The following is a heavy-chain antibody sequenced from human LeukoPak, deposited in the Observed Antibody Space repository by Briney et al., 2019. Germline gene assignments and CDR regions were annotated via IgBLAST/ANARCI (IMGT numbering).Heavy chain of an antibody. Sequence: GGSLRLSCAASGFTFSSYAMHWVRQAPGKGLEWVAFISYDGSNKYYADSVEGRFTISRDNSKNTLYLQMNSLRAEDTAVYYCAKDPLYDYVWGSYRYTPPLYWGQGTLVTVSS. CDR3: AKDPLYDYVWGSYRYTPPLY. CDR1: GFTFSSYA. CDR2: ISYDGSNK. V-gene: IGHV3-30-3*01. J-gene: IGHJ4*02. D-gene: IGHD3-16*02.